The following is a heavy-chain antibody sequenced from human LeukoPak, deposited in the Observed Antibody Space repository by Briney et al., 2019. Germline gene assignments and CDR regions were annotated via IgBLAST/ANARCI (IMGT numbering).Heavy chain of an antibody. CDR1: GFTFSSYW. D-gene: IGHD6-13*01. V-gene: IGHV3-74*01. J-gene: IGHJ4*02. CDR3: AREYSSSWYPLYYFDY. CDR2: INTDGSST. Sequence: PGGSLRLSCAASGFTFSSYWMHWVRQAPGKGLVWVSRINTDGSSTSYADSVKGRFTISRDSAKNTLYLQMNSLRAEDTAVYYCAREYSSSWYPLYYFDYWGQGTLVTVSS.